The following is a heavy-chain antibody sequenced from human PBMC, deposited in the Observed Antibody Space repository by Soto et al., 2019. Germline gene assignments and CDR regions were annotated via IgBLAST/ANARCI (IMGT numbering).Heavy chain of an antibody. J-gene: IGHJ6*02. Sequence: EVQLVESGGGLVQPGGSLRLSCAASGFTFSDSWMDWVRQAPGKGPEWVANIKQDGREKNYVDSVKGRFTISRDNAKNSLYLHMNSLRAEDTAVYYCASLGRHGWGQGTTVTVSS. V-gene: IGHV3-7*01. CDR3: ASLGRHG. D-gene: IGHD3-16*01. CDR2: IKQDGREK. CDR1: GFTFSDSW.